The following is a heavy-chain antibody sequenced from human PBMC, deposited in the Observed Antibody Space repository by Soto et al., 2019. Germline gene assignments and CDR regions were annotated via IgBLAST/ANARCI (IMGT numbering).Heavy chain of an antibody. D-gene: IGHD6-13*01. V-gene: IGHV3-23*01. J-gene: IGHJ5*02. CDR1: GFTFSSYA. Sequence: GGSLRLSCAASGFTFSSYAMSWVRQAPGKGLEWVSAISGSGGSTYYADSVKGRFTISRDNSKNTLYLQMNSLRAEDTAVYYCARLPGIAAAGTRDWFDPWGQGTLVTVSS. CDR2: ISGSGGST. CDR3: ARLPGIAAAGTRDWFDP.